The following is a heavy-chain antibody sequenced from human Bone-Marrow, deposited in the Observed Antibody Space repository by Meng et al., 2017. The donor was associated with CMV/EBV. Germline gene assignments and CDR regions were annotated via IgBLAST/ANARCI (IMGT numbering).Heavy chain of an antibody. CDR2: ISSSSSYI. CDR3: ARLISCYDSN. D-gene: IGHD5-12*01. V-gene: IGHV3-21*01. J-gene: IGHJ4*02. Sequence: GESLKISCAASGFTFSSYSMNWVRQAPGKGLEWVSSISSSSSYIYYADSVKGRFTISRDNAKNSLYLQMNSLKAEDTAVYYRARLISCYDSNWGQGTLVTVSS. CDR1: GFTFSSYS.